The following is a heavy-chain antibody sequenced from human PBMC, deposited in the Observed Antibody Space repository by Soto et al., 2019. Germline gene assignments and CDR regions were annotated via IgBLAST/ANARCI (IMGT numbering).Heavy chain of an antibody. Sequence: RASVKVSCKASGYTFTGYYMHWVRQAPGQGLEWMGWINPNSGGTNYAQKFQGWVTMTRDTSISTAYMELSRLRSDDTAVYYCARMRIEASYYYYGMDVWGQGTTVTVSS. V-gene: IGHV1-2*04. CDR2: INPNSGGT. J-gene: IGHJ6*02. CDR3: ARMRIEASYYYYGMDV. D-gene: IGHD2-15*01. CDR1: GYTFTGYY.